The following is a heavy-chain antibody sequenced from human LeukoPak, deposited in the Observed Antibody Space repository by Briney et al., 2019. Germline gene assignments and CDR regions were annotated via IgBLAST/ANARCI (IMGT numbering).Heavy chain of an antibody. CDR3: ARVPPGAATPGNDY. CDR2: ISTSSSTI. V-gene: IGHV3-48*01. D-gene: IGHD2-15*01. Sequence: GGSLRLSCAASGFTFSSYSMNWVRQAPGKGLEWVSYISTSSSTIYYADSVKGRFTISRDNAKNSLYLQMNSLRAEDTAVYYCARVPPGAATPGNDYWGQGTLVTVSS. CDR1: GFTFSSYS. J-gene: IGHJ4*02.